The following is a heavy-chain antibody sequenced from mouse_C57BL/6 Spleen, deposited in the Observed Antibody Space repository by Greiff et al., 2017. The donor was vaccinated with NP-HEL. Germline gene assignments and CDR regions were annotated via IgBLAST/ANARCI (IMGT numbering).Heavy chain of an antibody. CDR3: ARDRTTGDYFDY. V-gene: IGHV5-4*01. D-gene: IGHD1-1*01. CDR2: ISDGGSYT. Sequence: EVKVVESGGGLVKPGGSLKLSCAASGFTFSSYAMSWVRQTPEKRLEWVATISDGGSYTYYPDNVKGRFTISRDNAKNNLYLQMSQLKSEDTAMYYCARDRTTGDYFDYWGQGTTLTVSS. J-gene: IGHJ2*01. CDR1: GFTFSSYA.